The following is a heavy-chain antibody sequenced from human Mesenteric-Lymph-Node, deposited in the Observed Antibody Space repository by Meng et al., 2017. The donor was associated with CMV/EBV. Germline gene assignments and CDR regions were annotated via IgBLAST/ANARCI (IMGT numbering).Heavy chain of an antibody. D-gene: IGHD5-12*01. J-gene: IGHJ4*02. V-gene: IGHV3-23*01. CDR2: ISGSGGRT. Sequence: SCAASGFTFSNYDMSWVRQAPGKGMEWVSAISGSGGRTYYADSVKGRFTISRDNSKNTLYLQMNSLRAEDTAVYYCAKGEVATIFDHWGQGTLVTVSS. CDR3: AKGEVATIFDH. CDR1: GFTFSNYD.